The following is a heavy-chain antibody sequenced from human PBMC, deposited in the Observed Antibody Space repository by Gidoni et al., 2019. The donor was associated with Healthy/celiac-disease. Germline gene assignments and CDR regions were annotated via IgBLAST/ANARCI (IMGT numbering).Heavy chain of an antibody. CDR1: GFSFRSYS. J-gene: IGHJ5*02. Sequence: EVQLVASGGGLVKPGVSLRLSCAASGFSFRSYSMNWVRQAPGKGLEWFSSISSSSSYIYYADSVKGRFTISRDNAKNSLYLQMNSLRAEDTAVYYCARGKLNGYGDYALGGNWFDPWGQGTLVTVSS. CDR3: ARGKLNGYGDYALGGNWFDP. D-gene: IGHD4-17*01. CDR2: ISSSSSYI. V-gene: IGHV3-21*01.